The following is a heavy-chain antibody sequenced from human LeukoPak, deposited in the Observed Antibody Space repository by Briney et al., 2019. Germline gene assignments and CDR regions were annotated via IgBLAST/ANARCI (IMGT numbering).Heavy chain of an antibody. V-gene: IGHV3-33*01. J-gene: IGHJ6*03. CDR2: IWYDGSNK. Sequence: GGSLRLSCAASGFTFSSYGMHWVRQAPGKGLEWVAVIWYDGSNKYYADSVKGRFTISRDNSKNTLYLQMNSLRAEDTAVYYCARGSSGWYYMDVWGKGTTVTVSS. CDR3: ARGSSGWYYMDV. CDR1: GFTFSSYG. D-gene: IGHD6-19*01.